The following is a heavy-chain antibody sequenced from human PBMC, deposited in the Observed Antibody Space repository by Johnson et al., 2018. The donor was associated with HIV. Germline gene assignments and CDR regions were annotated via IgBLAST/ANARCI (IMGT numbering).Heavy chain of an antibody. CDR3: ARVEGGSSSNAFDI. CDR1: GFTFSSYA. Sequence: QVQLVESGGGVVQPGRSLRLSCAASGFTFSSYAMHWVRQAPGKGLEWVAVILYDGNNKYYADSVKGRFTISRDNSKNTLYLQMNSLRADDTAVYYCARVEGGSSSNAFDIWGQGTMVTVSS. J-gene: IGHJ3*02. D-gene: IGHD6-13*01. V-gene: IGHV3-30-3*01. CDR2: ILYDGNNK.